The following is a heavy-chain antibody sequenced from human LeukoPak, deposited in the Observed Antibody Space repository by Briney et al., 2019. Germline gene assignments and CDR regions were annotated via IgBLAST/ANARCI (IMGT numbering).Heavy chain of an antibody. CDR2: ISAYNGNT. J-gene: IGHJ3*02. Sequence: GASVKVSFKASGYTFTSYGISWVRQAPGQGLEGMGWISAYNGNTNYAHKLQGRVTMTTDTSTSTAYMELRSLRSDDTAVYYCARDLSYDSSGYYRNDAFDIWGQGTMVTVSS. D-gene: IGHD3-22*01. CDR1: GYTFTSYG. V-gene: IGHV1-18*01. CDR3: ARDLSYDSSGYYRNDAFDI.